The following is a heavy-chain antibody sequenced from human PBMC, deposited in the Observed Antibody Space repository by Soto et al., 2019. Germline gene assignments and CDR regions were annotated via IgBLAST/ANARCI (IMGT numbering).Heavy chain of an antibody. CDR1: GFTFSSYA. J-gene: IGHJ3*02. CDR3: AKGAPSLDIVVVPSRDDAFDI. D-gene: IGHD2-2*03. V-gene: IGHV3-23*01. Sequence: GGSLRLSCAASGFTFSSYAMSWVRQAPGKGLEWVSAISGSGGSTYYADSVKGRFTISRDNSKNTLYLQMNSLRAEDPAVYYCAKGAPSLDIVVVPSRDDAFDIWGQGTMVTVSS. CDR2: ISGSGGST.